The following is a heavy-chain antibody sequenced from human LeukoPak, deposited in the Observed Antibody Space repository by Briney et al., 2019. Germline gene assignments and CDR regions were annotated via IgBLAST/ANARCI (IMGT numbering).Heavy chain of an antibody. J-gene: IGHJ4*02. CDR3: ARHPFATPFDH. CDR1: GGSISSFY. Sequence: SETLSLTCAVSGGSISSFYWSWIRQPPGKGLEWIGYVFYTGDTNSNPSLKSRVTMSLDTSKNQLSLRLTSVTAADTAMYYCARHPFATPFDHWGRGTLVTVSS. D-gene: IGHD2-15*01. V-gene: IGHV4-59*08. CDR2: VFYTGDT.